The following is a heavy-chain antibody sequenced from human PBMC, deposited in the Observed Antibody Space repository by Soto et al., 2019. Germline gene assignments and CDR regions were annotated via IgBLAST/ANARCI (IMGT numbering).Heavy chain of an antibody. V-gene: IGHV3-7*05. D-gene: IGHD3-16*01. CDR1: GLTFSNYW. CDR2: INQAGNKK. J-gene: IGHJ4*02. CDR3: ARDRGFGRY. Sequence: GGSLRLSCVTSGLTFSNYWLSWFRQAPGKGLEWVANINQAGNKKYYVDSVKGRFTISRDNAKNSLYLQMNSLKAEDTAVYYCARDRGFGRYWGQGTLVTVSS.